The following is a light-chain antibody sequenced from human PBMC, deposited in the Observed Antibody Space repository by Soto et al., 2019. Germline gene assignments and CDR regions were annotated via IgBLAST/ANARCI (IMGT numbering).Light chain of an antibody. CDR3: QQYYSTPLA. J-gene: IGKJ4*01. CDR2: WAS. V-gene: IGKV4-1*01. CDR1: QSVLYSSNNKNY. Sequence: DIVMTQSPASLAVSLGERATINCKSSQSVLYSSNNKNYLAWYQQKPGQPPKLLIYWASTRESGVPDRFSGSGSGTDFTLTIGSLQAEDVAVYYCQQYYSTPLAFGGGTKVDIK.